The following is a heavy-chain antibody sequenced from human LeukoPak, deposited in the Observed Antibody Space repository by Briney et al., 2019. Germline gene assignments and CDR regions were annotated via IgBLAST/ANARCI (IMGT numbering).Heavy chain of an antibody. CDR1: GFTFSSYG. CDR3: ARDYCGGDCYSNDY. CDR2: IWYDGSNK. Sequence: GRSLRVSCAASGFTFSSYGMHWVRQAPGKGLEWVAVIWYDGSNKYYADSVKGRFTISRDNSKNTLYLQMNSLRAEDTAVYYCARDYCGGDCYSNDYWGQGTLVTVSS. V-gene: IGHV3-33*01. J-gene: IGHJ4*02. D-gene: IGHD2-21*02.